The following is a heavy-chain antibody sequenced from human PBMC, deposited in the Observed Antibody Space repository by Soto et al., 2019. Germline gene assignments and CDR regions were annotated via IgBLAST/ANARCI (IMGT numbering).Heavy chain of an antibody. Sequence: GGSLRLSCAASGFTFSSYAMSRVRQAPGKGLEWVSAISGSGGSTYYADSVKGRFTISRDNSKNTLYLQMNSLRAEDTAVYYCAKVRGVGNYYYYGMDVWGQGTTVTVSS. V-gene: IGHV3-23*01. CDR2: ISGSGGST. CDR1: GFTFSSYA. J-gene: IGHJ6*02. D-gene: IGHD3-10*01. CDR3: AKVRGVGNYYYYGMDV.